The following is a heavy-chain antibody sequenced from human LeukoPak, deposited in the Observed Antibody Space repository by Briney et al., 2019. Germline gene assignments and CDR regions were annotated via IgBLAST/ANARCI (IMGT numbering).Heavy chain of an antibody. Sequence: GGSLRLSCSASGFTFSRYAMSWVRQAPGKGLEWVSAISGAGDSTYYADSVKGRSTISRDNSKNTLYLQMNSLRAEDTAVYYCAKDPGAVANYYFDYWGQGTLVTVSS. D-gene: IGHD6-19*01. V-gene: IGHV3-23*01. CDR2: ISGAGDST. CDR1: GFTFSRYA. J-gene: IGHJ4*02. CDR3: AKDPGAVANYYFDY.